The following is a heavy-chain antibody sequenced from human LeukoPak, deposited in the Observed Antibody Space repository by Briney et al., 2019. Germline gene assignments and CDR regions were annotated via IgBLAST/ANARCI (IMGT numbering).Heavy chain of an antibody. CDR3: ARDSTTPYYYYMDV. J-gene: IGHJ6*03. Sequence: SQTLSLTCTVSGGSISSGSYYWSWIRQPAGKGLEWIGRIYTSGSTNYNPSLKSRVTISVDASKNQFSLKLSSVTAADTAVYYCARDSTTPYYYYMDVWGKGTTVTVSS. D-gene: IGHD2/OR15-2a*01. CDR1: GGSISSGSYY. V-gene: IGHV4-61*02. CDR2: IYTSGST.